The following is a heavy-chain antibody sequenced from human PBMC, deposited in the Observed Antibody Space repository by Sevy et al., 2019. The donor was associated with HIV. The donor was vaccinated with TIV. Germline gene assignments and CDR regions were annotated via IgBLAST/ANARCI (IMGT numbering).Heavy chain of an antibody. V-gene: IGHV4-31*03. CDR1: GGSISSGGYY. CDR3: ARSPLYSSSWYTWFDP. Sequence: SETLSLTCTVSGGSISSGGYYWSWIRQHPGKGLEWIGYIYYSGSTYYNPSLKSRVTISVDTSKNQFSLKLSSVTAADTAVYCCARSPLYSSSWYTWFDPWGQGTLVTVSS. J-gene: IGHJ5*02. CDR2: IYYSGST. D-gene: IGHD6-13*01.